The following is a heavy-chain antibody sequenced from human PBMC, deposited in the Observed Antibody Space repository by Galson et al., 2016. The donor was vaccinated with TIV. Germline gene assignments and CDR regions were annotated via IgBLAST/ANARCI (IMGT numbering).Heavy chain of an antibody. CDR2: ISVSGGNT. CDR1: GFTFTSYA. J-gene: IGHJ4*02. V-gene: IGHV3-23*01. CDR3: ARDPRNIVSTRSDH. Sequence: SLRLSCAVSGFTFTSYAFAWVRQAPGQGLEWVSSISVSGGNTFYADSVKGRFTVSRDNSENTVSLHMNSLRVEDTARYYCARDPRNIVSTRSDHWGQGILATVSS. D-gene: IGHD5/OR15-5a*01.